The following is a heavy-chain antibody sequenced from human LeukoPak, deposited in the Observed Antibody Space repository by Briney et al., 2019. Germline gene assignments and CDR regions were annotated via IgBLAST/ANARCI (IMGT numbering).Heavy chain of an antibody. Sequence: GGSLRLSCAASGFTFSSYGMHWVRQAPARGRGGGAFIRYDGSNKYYADSVKGRFTISRDNSKNTLCLQMNSLRAEDTAVYYCAKDLGSNWSLDYWGQGTLVTVSS. CDR3: AKDLGSNWSLDY. D-gene: IGHD6-13*01. CDR2: IRYDGSNK. J-gene: IGHJ4*02. CDR1: GFTFSSYG. V-gene: IGHV3-30*02.